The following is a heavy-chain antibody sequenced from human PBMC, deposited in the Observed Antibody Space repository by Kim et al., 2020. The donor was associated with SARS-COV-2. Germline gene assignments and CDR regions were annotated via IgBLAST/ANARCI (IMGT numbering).Heavy chain of an antibody. CDR2: FDPEDGET. Sequence: ASVKVSCKVSGYTLTELSMHWVRQAPGKGLEWMGGFDPEDGETIYAQKFQGRVTMTEDTATDTAYMELSSLRSEDTAVYYCATSRLPGPFAYYYDSIRAFDILGQGTMVTVSS. CDR3: ATSRLPGPFAYYYDSIRAFDI. J-gene: IGHJ3*02. V-gene: IGHV1-24*01. CDR1: GYTLTELS. D-gene: IGHD3-22*01.